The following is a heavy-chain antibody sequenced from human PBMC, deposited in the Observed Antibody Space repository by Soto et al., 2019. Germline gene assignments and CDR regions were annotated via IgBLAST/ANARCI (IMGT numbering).Heavy chain of an antibody. J-gene: IGHJ4*02. CDR2: IWYDGSNK. V-gene: IGHV3-33*01. D-gene: IGHD3-22*01. Sequence: QVQLVESGGGVVQPGRSLRLSCATSGFIFSNYGMHWVRQAPGKGLEWVAVIWYDGSNKYYADSVKGRFTISRDNSKNTLFLQMDSLRAEDTGVYYCAGGNYESSGYEDYWGQGTLVTVSA. CDR3: AGGNYESSGYEDY. CDR1: GFIFSNYG.